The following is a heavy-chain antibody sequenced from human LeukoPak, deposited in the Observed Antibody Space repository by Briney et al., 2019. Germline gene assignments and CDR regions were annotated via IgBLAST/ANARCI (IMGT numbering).Heavy chain of an antibody. CDR2: IYYSGST. CDR1: GGSISSYY. Sequence: SETLSLTCTVSGGSISSYYWSWIRQPPGKGLEWIGYIYYSGSTNYNPSLKSRVTISVDTFKNQFSLKLSSVTAADTAVYYCARGIGPYYFDYWGQGTLVTVSS. J-gene: IGHJ4*02. D-gene: IGHD2-21*01. CDR3: ARGIGPYYFDY. V-gene: IGHV4-59*01.